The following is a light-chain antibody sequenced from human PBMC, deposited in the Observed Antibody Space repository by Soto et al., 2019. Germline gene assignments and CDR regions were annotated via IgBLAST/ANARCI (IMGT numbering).Light chain of an antibody. CDR1: QSISAY. CDR3: QQYDSFST. Sequence: DIQLTQSPSTLSASVGDRVSITCRASQSISAYLAWYQQKPGKAPKVLIYDASSLESGVPSRFSGSGSGTDFTLTISSLQPDDFATYYCQQYDSFSTFGQGTKV. V-gene: IGKV1-5*01. J-gene: IGKJ2*01. CDR2: DAS.